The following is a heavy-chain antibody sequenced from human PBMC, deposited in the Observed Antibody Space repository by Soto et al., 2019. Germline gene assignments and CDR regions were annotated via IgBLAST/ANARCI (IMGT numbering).Heavy chain of an antibody. CDR2: INHRGST. CDR1: GFTFSSYS. V-gene: IGHV4-34*01. CDR3: AREVPSGDDAFDI. Sequence: PGGSLRLSCAASGFTFSSYSMNWIRQPPGKGLEWIGEINHRGSTNYNPSLKSRVTISVDTSKNQFSLKLSSVTAADTAVYYCAREVPSGDDAFDIWGQGTMVTVSS. D-gene: IGHD1-26*01. J-gene: IGHJ3*02.